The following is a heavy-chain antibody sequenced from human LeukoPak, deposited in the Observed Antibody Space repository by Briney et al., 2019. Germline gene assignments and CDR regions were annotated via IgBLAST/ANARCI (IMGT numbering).Heavy chain of an antibody. CDR2: IRYDGSNK. D-gene: IGHD6-6*01. J-gene: IGHJ6*03. V-gene: IGHV3-30*02. CDR3: ARDDSSSGPYYYYYMDV. CDR1: GFTFSSYG. Sequence: GGSLRLSCAASGFTFSSYGMHWVRQAPGKGLEWVAFIRYDGSNKYYADSVKGRFTISRDNSKNSLYLQMNSLRAEDTAVYYCARDDSSSGPYYYYYMDVWGKGTTVTVSS.